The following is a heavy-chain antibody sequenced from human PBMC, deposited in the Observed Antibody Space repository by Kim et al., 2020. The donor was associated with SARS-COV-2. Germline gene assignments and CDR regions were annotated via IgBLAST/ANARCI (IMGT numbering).Heavy chain of an antibody. V-gene: IGHV4-59*01. D-gene: IGHD3-3*01. Sequence: SETLSLTCTVSGGSISSYYWSWIRQPPGKGLEWIGYIYYSGSTNYNPSLKSRVTISVDTSKNQFSLKLSSVTAADTAVYYCARALGVPGWLLYHTTIHYGMDVWGQGTTVTVSS. J-gene: IGHJ6*02. CDR1: GGSISSYY. CDR3: ARALGVPGWLLYHTTIHYGMDV. CDR2: IYYSGST.